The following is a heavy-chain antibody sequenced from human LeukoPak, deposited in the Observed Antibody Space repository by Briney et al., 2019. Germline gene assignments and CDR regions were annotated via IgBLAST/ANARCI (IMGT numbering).Heavy chain of an antibody. CDR2: ISSYSSYI. Sequence: GGSLRLSCVASGFTFSNYSMAWVRQAPGKGLEWVSSISSYSSYIYYADSVRGRFTISRDNAKNSLYLQMNSLRASDTAVYYCAKPVAGDRYFDYWGQGTLVTVSS. V-gene: IGHV3-21*01. D-gene: IGHD3-16*01. J-gene: IGHJ4*02. CDR1: GFTFSNYS. CDR3: AKPVAGDRYFDY.